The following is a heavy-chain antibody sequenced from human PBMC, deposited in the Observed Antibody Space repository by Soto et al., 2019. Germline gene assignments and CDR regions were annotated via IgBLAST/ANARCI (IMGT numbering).Heavy chain of an antibody. CDR2: INAGNGNT. CDR3: ARSIVVVTALDY. V-gene: IGHV1-3*05. D-gene: IGHD2-21*02. J-gene: IGHJ4*02. CDR1: GYTFTSYA. Sequence: QVQLVQSGAEEEKPGASVKVSCKASGYTFTSYAMHWVRQAPGQRLEWMGWINAGNGNTKYSQKVQGRVTITRDTSASTAYMELSSLRSEDTAVYYCARSIVVVTALDYWGQGTLVTVSS.